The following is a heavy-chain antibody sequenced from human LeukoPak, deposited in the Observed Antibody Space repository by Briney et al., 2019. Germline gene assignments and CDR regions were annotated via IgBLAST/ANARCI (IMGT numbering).Heavy chain of an antibody. CDR2: ISAYNGNT. V-gene: IGHV1-18*01. Sequence: EASVTVSCKASGYTFTIYGISWVRQAPGQGGEWMGWISAYNGNTNYAQKLQGRVTMTTDTSTSTAYMELRSLRSDDTAVYYCARDQGRGATNDYWGQGTLVTVSS. CDR3: ARDQGRGATNDY. D-gene: IGHD1-26*01. CDR1: GYTFTIYG. J-gene: IGHJ4*02.